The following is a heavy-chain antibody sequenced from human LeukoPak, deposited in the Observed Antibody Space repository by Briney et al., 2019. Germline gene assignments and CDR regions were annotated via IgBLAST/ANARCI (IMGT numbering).Heavy chain of an antibody. J-gene: IGHJ3*01. CDR3: AKGLESSSSSTDAFDL. D-gene: IGHD6-6*01. V-gene: IGHV3-7*03. CDR1: GFTFTNYW. CDR2: IKEDGSAE. Sequence: GGSLRLSCAAAGFTFTNYWMIWVRQAPGKGLEWVANIKEDGSAEFYVDSVKGRFTLSRDNANNSLYLQMNSLRIEDTALYYCAKGLESSSSSTDAFDLWGRGTMVTVSS.